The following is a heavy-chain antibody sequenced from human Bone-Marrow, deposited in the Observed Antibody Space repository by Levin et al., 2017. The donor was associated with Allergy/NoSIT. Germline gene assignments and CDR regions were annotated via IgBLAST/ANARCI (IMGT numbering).Heavy chain of an antibody. Sequence: PGGSLRLSCAASGFPFRTYWMSWVRQAPGKGLEWVANINQDGNEKYYVDSVKGRFTISRDNAKKSLYLQMNSLRGDDTAVYYCAREIVDVEFYLDYWGQGALVTVSS. CDR3: AREIVDVEFYLDY. D-gene: IGHD2/OR15-2a*01. J-gene: IGHJ4*02. CDR1: GFPFRTYW. V-gene: IGHV3-7*01. CDR2: INQDGNEK.